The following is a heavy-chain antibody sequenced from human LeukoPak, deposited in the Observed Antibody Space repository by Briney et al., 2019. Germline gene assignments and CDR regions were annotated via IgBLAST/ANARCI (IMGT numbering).Heavy chain of an antibody. CDR1: GYTLTELS. Sequence: ASVKVSCKVSGYTLTELSMHWVRQAPGKGLEWMGGFDPEDGETIYAQKFQGRVTMTEDTSTDTAYMELSSLRSEDTAVYYCATVFLQTNRYFDWLLDYWGQGTLVTVSS. J-gene: IGHJ4*02. CDR3: ATVFLQTNRYFDWLLDY. CDR2: FDPEDGET. V-gene: IGHV1-24*01. D-gene: IGHD3-9*01.